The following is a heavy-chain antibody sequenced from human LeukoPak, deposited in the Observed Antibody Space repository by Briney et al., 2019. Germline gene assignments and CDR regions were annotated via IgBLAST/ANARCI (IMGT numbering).Heavy chain of an antibody. V-gene: IGHV4-39*07. J-gene: IGHJ5*02. CDR1: GGSISSGSYY. D-gene: IGHD6-6*01. CDR3: ARVGWGDAAAHPNWLDP. Sequence: PSETLSLTCTVSGGSISSGSYYWGRIRQPPGTGLEWIANVYYNGNTAYNPSLRSRVTTSIDTSKSQFSLRLNSVTAADTAVYYCARVGWGDAAAHPNWLDPWGQGTLVTVSS. CDR2: VYYNGNT.